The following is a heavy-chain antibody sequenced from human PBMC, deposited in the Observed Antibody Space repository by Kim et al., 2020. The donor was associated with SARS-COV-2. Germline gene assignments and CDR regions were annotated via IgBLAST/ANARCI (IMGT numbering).Heavy chain of an antibody. Sequence: GGSLRLSCAASGFIFSNYGMHWVRRAPGKGLEWVAVISYDGRNKHYGDAVKGRFTISRDNSKNTLDLEMNSLRDDDTAVYYCAKEDAVAVAGGFDCWGQGTLVTVS. CDR2: ISYDGRNK. CDR1: GFIFSNYG. J-gene: IGHJ4*02. CDR3: AKEDAVAVAGGFDC. D-gene: IGHD6-19*01. V-gene: IGHV3-30*18.